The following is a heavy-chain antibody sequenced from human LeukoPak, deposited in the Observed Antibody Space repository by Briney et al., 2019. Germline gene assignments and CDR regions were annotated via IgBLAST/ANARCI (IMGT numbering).Heavy chain of an antibody. CDR3: ARGFGSGTSPIDL. V-gene: IGHV4-39*01. CDR2: IYYSGST. J-gene: IGHJ5*02. Sequence: SETLSLTCTVSGGSISSSSYYWGWIRQPPGKGLEWIGNIYYSGSTYYNPSLKSRVTISVDTSKNQFSLKLSSVTAADTAVYYCARGFGSGTSPIDLWGQGALVTVSS. D-gene: IGHD3-10*01. CDR1: GGSISSSSYY.